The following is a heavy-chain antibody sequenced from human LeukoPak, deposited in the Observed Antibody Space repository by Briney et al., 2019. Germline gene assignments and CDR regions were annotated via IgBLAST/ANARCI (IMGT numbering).Heavy chain of an antibody. Sequence: GGSLRLSCAASGFTFHNFAMHWVRQAPGKGLEWVAVISYDGSNKYYADSVKGRFTISRDNSKNTLYLQMNSLRVEDTAVYYCVSPTVTWGQGTLVTVSS. J-gene: IGHJ5*02. CDR2: ISYDGSNK. CDR3: VSPTVT. CDR1: GFTFHNFA. D-gene: IGHD4-11*01. V-gene: IGHV3-30*04.